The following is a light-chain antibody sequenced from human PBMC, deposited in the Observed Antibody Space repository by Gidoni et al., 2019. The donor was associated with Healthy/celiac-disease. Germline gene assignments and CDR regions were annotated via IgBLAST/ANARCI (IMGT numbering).Light chain of an antibody. CDR3: SSYTSSSTL. Sequence: HSALTKHVSVSGSPGQSITISCTGTSSAVGGYNYVSWYQQHPGKAPKLMIYDVSNRPSGVSNRFFGSKSGNTASLTISGLQAEDEADYYCSSYTSSSTLFGGGTKLTVL. CDR2: DVS. CDR1: SSAVGGYNY. V-gene: IGLV2-14*01. J-gene: IGLJ2*01.